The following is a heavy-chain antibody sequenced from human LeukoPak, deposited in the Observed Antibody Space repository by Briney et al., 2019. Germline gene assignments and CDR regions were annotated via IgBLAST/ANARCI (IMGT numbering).Heavy chain of an antibody. Sequence: GGSLRLSWAASGFTLTTFAMSWVRQAPGKGLEWVANIKQDGSDKYYADSVEGRFTVSRDNTKNSLYLQMSSLRAEDTAVYYCAREIGSRYRSEGRFDPWGQGSLVTVSS. V-gene: IGHV3-7*01. CDR1: GFTLTTFA. D-gene: IGHD6-13*01. CDR2: IKQDGSDK. CDR3: AREIGSRYRSEGRFDP. J-gene: IGHJ5*02.